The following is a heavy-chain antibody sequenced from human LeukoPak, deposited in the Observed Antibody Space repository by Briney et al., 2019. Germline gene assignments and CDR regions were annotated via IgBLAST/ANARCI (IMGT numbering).Heavy chain of an antibody. CDR1: GFTFRSYE. Sequence: PGESLRLSCAASGFTFRSYEMNWVRQAPGKGLEWVSYINISGSAIYYAYSVKGRFTISRDNAKNYLYLQMSSLRAEDTAVYYCARDSKDGYNYYYALDVWGQGTTVTAPS. J-gene: IGHJ6*02. V-gene: IGHV3-48*03. CDR2: INISGSAI. CDR3: ARDSKDGYNYYYALDV. D-gene: IGHD5-24*01.